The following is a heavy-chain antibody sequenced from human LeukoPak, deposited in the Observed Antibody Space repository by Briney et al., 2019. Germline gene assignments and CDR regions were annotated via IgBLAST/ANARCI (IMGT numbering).Heavy chain of an antibody. Sequence: ASVKVSCKASGYTFTGYYMHWVRHAPGQGLEWMGLINPNSGCTNYAQKFQGRVTMTRDTSISKTYMELNRLRSDDTAVYYCAGCIAAAGDFDYWGQGTLVTVSS. CDR1: GYTFTGYY. D-gene: IGHD6-13*01. V-gene: IGHV1-2*02. J-gene: IGHJ4*02. CDR3: AGCIAAAGDFDY. CDR2: INPNSGCT.